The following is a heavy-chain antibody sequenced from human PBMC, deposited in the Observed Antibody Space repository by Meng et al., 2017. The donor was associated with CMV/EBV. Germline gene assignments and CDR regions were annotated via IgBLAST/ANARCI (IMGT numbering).Heavy chain of an antibody. D-gene: IGHD4-11*01. CDR3: ARVGYSNYEPLYYYYGMDV. CDR2: VSWNGSRT. CDR1: GFTFSNSD. Sequence: GESLKISCAASGFTFSNSDMNWVRQAPGKGLEWVSGVSWNGSRTHYADSVKGRFIISRDNSRNFLYQQMNSLRPEDMAVYYCARVGYSNYEPLYYYYGMDVWGQGTTVTVSS. V-gene: IGHV3-19*01. J-gene: IGHJ6*02.